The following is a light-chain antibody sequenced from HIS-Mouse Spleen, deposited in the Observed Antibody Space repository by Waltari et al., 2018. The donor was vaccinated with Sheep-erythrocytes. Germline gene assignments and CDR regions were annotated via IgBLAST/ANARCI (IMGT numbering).Light chain of an antibody. CDR1: SSDAGGYTY. J-gene: IGLJ2*01. CDR2: DVS. Sequence: QSALTQPRSVSGSPGQSVTISCTVTSSDAGGYTYVSWYQQHPGKAPKLMIYDVSKRPSGVPDRFSGSKSGNTASLTISGLQAEDEADYYCCSYAGSYTLVFGGGTKLTVL. V-gene: IGLV2-11*01. CDR3: CSYAGSYTLV.